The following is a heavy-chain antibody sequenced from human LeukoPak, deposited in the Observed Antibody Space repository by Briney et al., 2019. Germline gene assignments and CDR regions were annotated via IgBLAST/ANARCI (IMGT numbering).Heavy chain of an antibody. D-gene: IGHD2-2*01. CDR2: IYPGDSDT. CDR1: GYSFASYW. J-gene: IGHJ4*02. Sequence: GESLKISFKGSGYSFASYWIAWVRQMPGKGLEWMGIIYPGDSDTRYSPSFQGQVAISADRSISTAYLQWCSLKASDTAIYYCARQWGDCSSTSCYSAYWGQGPLLTVSS. V-gene: IGHV5-51*01. CDR3: ARQWGDCSSTSCYSAY.